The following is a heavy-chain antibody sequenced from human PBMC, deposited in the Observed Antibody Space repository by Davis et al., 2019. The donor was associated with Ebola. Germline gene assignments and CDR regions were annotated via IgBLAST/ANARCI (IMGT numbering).Heavy chain of an antibody. V-gene: IGHV3-48*03. CDR2: IDSSASTT. CDR1: GFTFSSYA. J-gene: IGHJ4*02. D-gene: IGHD2-21*01. Sequence: GSLRLSCAASGFTFSSYAMSWVRQAPGKGLEWVSYIDSSASTTYYADSVKGRFTISRDNAKNSLFLQMNSLTAEDTALYYCAREAPFCGGDCLDYWGQGTLVTVSS. CDR3: AREAPFCGGDCLDY.